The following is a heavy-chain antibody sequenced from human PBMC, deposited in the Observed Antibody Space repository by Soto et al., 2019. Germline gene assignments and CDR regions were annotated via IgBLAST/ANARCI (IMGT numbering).Heavy chain of an antibody. J-gene: IGHJ4*02. CDR3: ARESEDLTSNFDY. Sequence: GGSLRLSCAASGFTFTRYSMNWVRQAPGKGLEWVSSISSTTNYIYYGDSMKGRFTISRDNAKNSQYLEMNSLRAEDTAVYYCARESEDLTSNFDYWGQGTLVTVSS. V-gene: IGHV3-21*06. CDR1: GFTFTRYS. CDR2: ISSTTNYI.